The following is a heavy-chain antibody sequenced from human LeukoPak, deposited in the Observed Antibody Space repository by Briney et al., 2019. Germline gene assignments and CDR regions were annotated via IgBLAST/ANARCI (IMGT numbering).Heavy chain of an antibody. J-gene: IGHJ4*02. Sequence: KTSETLSLTCTVSGGSISSYYWSWIRQPPGKGLEWIGYIYYSGSTNYNPSLKSRVTISVDTSKNQFSLKLSSVTAADTAVYYCARGYYYDSSGYYPYPFDYWGQGTLVTVPS. CDR2: IYYSGST. CDR1: GGSISSYY. D-gene: IGHD3-22*01. CDR3: ARGYYYDSSGYYPYPFDY. V-gene: IGHV4-59*01.